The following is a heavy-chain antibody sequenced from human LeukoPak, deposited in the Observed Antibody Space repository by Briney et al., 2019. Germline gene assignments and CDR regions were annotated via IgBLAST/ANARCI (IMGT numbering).Heavy chain of an antibody. V-gene: IGHV4-34*01. Sequence: SETLSLTCRVYGGSFSGYYWSWIRQSPGKGLEWIGEIDHSGSTSYNPSLKSRVTMSVDTSNNYFSLKLSSVTAADTAVYYCVSGKYYFGSGSFGDYWGQRTLVTVSS. CDR3: VSGKYYFGSGSFGDY. CDR1: GGSFSGYY. D-gene: IGHD3-10*01. CDR2: IDHSGST. J-gene: IGHJ4*02.